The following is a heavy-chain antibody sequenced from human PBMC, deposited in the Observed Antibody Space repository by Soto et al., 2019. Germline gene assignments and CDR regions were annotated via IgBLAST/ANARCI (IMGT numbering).Heavy chain of an antibody. Sequence: KASETLSLTCTVSGGSISSYYWSWIRQPPGKGLEWIGYIYYSGSTNYNPSLKSRVTISVDTSKNQFSLKLSSVTAADTAVYYCARLRADGSGYYYDYNWFDPWGQGTLVTVSS. D-gene: IGHD3-22*01. CDR1: GGSISSYY. CDR2: IYYSGST. V-gene: IGHV4-59*01. CDR3: ARLRADGSGYYYDYNWFDP. J-gene: IGHJ5*02.